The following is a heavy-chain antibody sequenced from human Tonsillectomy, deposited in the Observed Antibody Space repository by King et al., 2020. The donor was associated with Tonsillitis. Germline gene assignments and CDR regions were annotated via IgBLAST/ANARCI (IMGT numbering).Heavy chain of an antibody. Sequence: VQLVESGGGLVQPGGSLRLSCAASGFTFSSYSMSWVRQAPGKGLEWVANIKQDGSEKYHVYSVKGRFTISRDNAKNSLYLQMNSLRAEDTAVYYCARIAEATFDYWGQGTLVTVSS. D-gene: IGHD6-13*01. CDR2: IKQDGSEK. CDR3: ARIAEATFDY. V-gene: IGHV3-7*01. CDR1: GFTFSSYS. J-gene: IGHJ4*02.